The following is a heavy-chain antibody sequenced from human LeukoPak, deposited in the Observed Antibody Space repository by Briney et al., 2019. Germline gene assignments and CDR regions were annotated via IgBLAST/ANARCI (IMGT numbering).Heavy chain of an antibody. V-gene: IGHV4-59*01. J-gene: IGHJ4*02. CDR3: ARERKKTYYFDY. CDR1: GGSISSYY. CDR2: IYYSGST. Sequence: SETLSLTCTVSGGSISSYYWSWIRQPPGKGLEWIGYIYYSGSTNYNPSLKSRVTISVDTSKNQFSLKLSSVTAADTAVYYCARERKKTYYFDYWGQGTLVTVSS.